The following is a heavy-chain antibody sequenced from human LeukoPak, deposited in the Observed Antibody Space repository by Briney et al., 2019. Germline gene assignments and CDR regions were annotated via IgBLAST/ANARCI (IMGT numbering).Heavy chain of an antibody. J-gene: IGHJ4*02. CDR2: ISGSSSYI. Sequence: KPGGSLRLSCAASGFTFSTYSMNWVRQAPGKGLEWVSSISGSSSYIYYADSVKGRFTISRDNARNSLYLQMNSLRAEDTAVYFCARGISNVAGREYFDYWGQGTLVTVSS. CDR1: GFTFSTYS. CDR3: ARGISNVAGREYFDY. D-gene: IGHD6-19*01. V-gene: IGHV3-21*01.